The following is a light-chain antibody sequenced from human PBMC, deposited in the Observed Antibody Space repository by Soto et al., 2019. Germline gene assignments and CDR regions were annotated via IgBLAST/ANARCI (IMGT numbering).Light chain of an antibody. CDR1: QSVTPN. V-gene: IGKV3-15*01. CDR2: GAS. CDR3: QQYNTLPYT. J-gene: IGKJ2*01. Sequence: DIGMTQSPATLSVSPGEAATLSCRADQSVTPNLAWYLQISGQPPRPLIYGASTRTTDIPARFSGSGSGTHFTLSFSSLQSEDFGDYFCQQYNTLPYTFGQGTKREIK.